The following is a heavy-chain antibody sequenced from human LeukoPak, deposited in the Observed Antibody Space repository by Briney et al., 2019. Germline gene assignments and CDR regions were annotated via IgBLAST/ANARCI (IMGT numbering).Heavy chain of an antibody. Sequence: SVKVSCKASGYTFTSYDINWLRQASGQGLEWMGRIIPILNVANFAQKFQGRVTITADKSTNTAHMELSSLRSEDTAVYYCTREGVYSPDGSGYHRDAFDIWGQGTVVTVSS. CDR2: IIPILNVA. CDR3: TREGVYSPDGSGYHRDAFDI. J-gene: IGHJ3*02. V-gene: IGHV1-69*04. CDR1: GYTFTSYD. D-gene: IGHD3-22*01.